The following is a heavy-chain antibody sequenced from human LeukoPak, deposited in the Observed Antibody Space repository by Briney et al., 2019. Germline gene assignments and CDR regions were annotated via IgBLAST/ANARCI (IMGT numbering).Heavy chain of an antibody. CDR2: IYSGGST. D-gene: IGHD6-19*01. V-gene: IGHV3-53*04. CDR3: ARAPYSSGWYFDY. J-gene: IGHJ4*02. Sequence: GGSLRLSCAASGFTVSSNYMSWVRQAPGKGLEWVSVIYSGGSTYYADPVKGRFTISRHNSKNTLYLQMNSLRAEDTAVYYCARAPYSSGWYFDYWGQGTLVTVSS. CDR1: GFTVSSNY.